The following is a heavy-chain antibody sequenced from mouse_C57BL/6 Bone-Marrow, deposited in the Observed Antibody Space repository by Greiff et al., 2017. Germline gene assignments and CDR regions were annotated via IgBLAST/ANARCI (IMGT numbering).Heavy chain of an antibody. J-gene: IGHJ2*01. D-gene: IGHD1-1*01. CDR1: GYTFTDYN. V-gene: IGHV1-18*01. CDR2: INPNNGGT. Sequence: VQLQQSGPELVKPGASVKIPCKASGYTFTDYNMDWVKQSHGKSLEWIGDINPNNGGTIYNQKFKGKATLTVDKSSSTACMELRSLTSEDTAVYYCARNYYGSSYYFDYWGQGTTLTVSS. CDR3: ARNYYGSSYYFDY.